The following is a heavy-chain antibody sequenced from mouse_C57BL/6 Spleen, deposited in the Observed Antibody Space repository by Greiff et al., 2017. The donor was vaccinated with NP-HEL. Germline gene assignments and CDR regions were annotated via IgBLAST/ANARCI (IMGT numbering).Heavy chain of an antibody. V-gene: IGHV14-4*01. CDR1: GFNIKDDY. CDR2: IDPENGDT. J-gene: IGHJ2*01. CDR3: SAITTARGC. D-gene: IGHD1-2*01. Sequence: DVQLQESGAELVRPGASVKLSCTASGFNIKDDYMHWVKQRPEQGLEWIGWIDPENGDTEYASKFQGKATITADTSSNTAYLQLSSLTSEDYAVCYYSAITTARGCWGKGATLTVSS.